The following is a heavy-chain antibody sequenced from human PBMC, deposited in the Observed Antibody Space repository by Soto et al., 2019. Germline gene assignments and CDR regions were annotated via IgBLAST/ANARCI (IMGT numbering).Heavy chain of an antibody. V-gene: IGHV4-31*03. CDR2: IYYSGST. CDR1: GGSIRGGGYC. D-gene: IGHD5-18*01. Sequence: SETLSLTCTVSGGSIRGGGYCWSWVRQSPRRGLEWIGNIYYSGSTYYNPSLKSRLTISVDTSKNQFSLNLSSVTAADTAVYYCARDRLMATAGTARHYFGLDVWGQGTTVTVSS. CDR3: ARDRLMATAGTARHYFGLDV. J-gene: IGHJ6*02.